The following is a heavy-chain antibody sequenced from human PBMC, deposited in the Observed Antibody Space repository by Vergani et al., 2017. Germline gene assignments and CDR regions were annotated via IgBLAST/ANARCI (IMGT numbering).Heavy chain of an antibody. V-gene: IGHV3-48*02. CDR1: GFTFSSYS. CDR3: ARGSGYDYGDFDY. J-gene: IGHJ4*02. Sequence: VQLVESGGGVVQPGGSLRLSCAASGFTFSSYSMNWVRQAPGKGLEWVSYISSSSSTIYYADSVKGRFTISRDNAKNSLYLQMNRLGDEDTAVYYCARGSGYDYGDFDYWGQGTLVTVSS. D-gene: IGHD5-12*01. CDR2: ISSSSSTI.